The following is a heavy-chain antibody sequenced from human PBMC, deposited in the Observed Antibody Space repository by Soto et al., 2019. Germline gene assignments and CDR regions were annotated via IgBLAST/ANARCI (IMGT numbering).Heavy chain of an antibody. CDR2: IKQDGSEK. D-gene: IGHD2-15*01. V-gene: IGHV3-7*01. CDR1: GFTFSSYW. J-gene: IGHJ6*02. CDR3: ARDIVVVVAATDYYYYYGMDV. Sequence: GGSLRLSCAASGFTFSSYWMSWVRQAPGKGLEWVANIKQDGSEKYYVDSVKGRFTISRDNAKNSLYLQMNSLRAEDTAVYYCARDIVVVVAATDYYYYYGMDVWGQGTTFTVYS.